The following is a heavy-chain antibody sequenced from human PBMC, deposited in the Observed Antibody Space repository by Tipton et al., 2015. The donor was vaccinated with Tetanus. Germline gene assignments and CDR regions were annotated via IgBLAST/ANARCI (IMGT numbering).Heavy chain of an antibody. CDR1: GFTFSIYA. CDR3: ARDLRYSSSWDDS. J-gene: IGHJ5*01. V-gene: IGHV3-30*04. CDR2: ISYDGGHK. D-gene: IGHD2-15*01. Sequence: RSLRLSCAGSGFTFSIYAMNWVRQAPGKGLEWVSVISYDGGHKEYGDSVKGRFTVSRDNSKNTMYLQMNSLRIEDTAVYYCARDLRYSSSWDDSWGQGTLVIVSS.